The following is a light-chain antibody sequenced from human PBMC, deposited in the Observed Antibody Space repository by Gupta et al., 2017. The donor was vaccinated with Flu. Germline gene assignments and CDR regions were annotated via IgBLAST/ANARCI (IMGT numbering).Light chain of an antibody. CDR3: CSYAGTNLWL. J-gene: IGLJ3*02. CDR1: SSDVGRYNF. V-gene: IGLV2-11*01. Sequence: TSSDVGRYNFVSWYQHHPHRAPKLIISDVTKRPSGVPDRFSGSKSGNTASLTISGLQPDDEAEYFCCSYAGTNLWLFGGGTTLTVL. CDR2: DVT.